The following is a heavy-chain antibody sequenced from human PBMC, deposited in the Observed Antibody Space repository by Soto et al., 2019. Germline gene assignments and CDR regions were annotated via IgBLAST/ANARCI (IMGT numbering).Heavy chain of an antibody. V-gene: IGHV1-3*01. J-gene: IGHJ4*02. CDR2: INADNGNT. CDR3: ARDLFYYFDY. D-gene: IGHD3-3*01. CDR1: GYTFTSYA. Sequence: ASVKVSCKASGYTFTSYAMHWVRQAPGQRLEWMGWINADNGNTKYAQKLQGRVTITTDTSTSTAYMELRSLRSDDTAVYYCARDLFYYFDYWGQGTLVTVSS.